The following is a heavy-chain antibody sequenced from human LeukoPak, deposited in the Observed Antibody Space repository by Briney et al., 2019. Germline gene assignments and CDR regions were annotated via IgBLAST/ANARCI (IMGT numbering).Heavy chain of an antibody. Sequence: PSETLSLTCTVSGGSISSYYWSWIRQPPGKGLEWIGYISYSGSTNYNPSLKSRVTISVDTSKTQISLKLTSVTAADTAVYYCARGGSYDYVWGSYRYSGGPDYWGQGTLVTVSS. D-gene: IGHD3-16*02. J-gene: IGHJ4*02. V-gene: IGHV4-59*12. CDR3: ARGGSYDYVWGSYRYSGGPDY. CDR2: ISYSGST. CDR1: GGSISSYY.